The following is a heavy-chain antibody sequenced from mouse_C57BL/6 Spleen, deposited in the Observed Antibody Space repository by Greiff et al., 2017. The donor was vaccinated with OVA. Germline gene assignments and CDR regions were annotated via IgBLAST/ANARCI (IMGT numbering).Heavy chain of an antibody. CDR1: GFTFSSYA. J-gene: IGHJ1*03. Sequence: EVHLVESGGGLVKPGGSLKLSCAASGFTFSSYAMSWVRQTPEKRLEWVATISDGGSYTYYPDNVKGRFTISRDNAKNNLYLQMSHLKSEDTAMYYCARDQSITTVVATNWYFDVWGTGTTVTVSS. CDR3: ARDQSITTVVATNWYFDV. CDR2: ISDGGSYT. V-gene: IGHV5-4*01. D-gene: IGHD1-1*01.